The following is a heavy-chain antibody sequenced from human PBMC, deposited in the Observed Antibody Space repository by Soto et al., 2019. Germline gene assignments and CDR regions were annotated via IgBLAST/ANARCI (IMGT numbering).Heavy chain of an antibody. Sequence: SETLSLTCTVSGGSISSYYWSWIRQPPGKGLEWIGYIYYSGSTNYNPSLKSRVTISVDTSKNQFSLKLSSVTAADTAVYYCARSPSIRGFSSGWYAEYFQHWGQGTLVTVSS. CDR2: IYYSGST. CDR1: GGSISSYY. J-gene: IGHJ1*01. D-gene: IGHD6-19*01. CDR3: ARSPSIRGFSSGWYAEYFQH. V-gene: IGHV4-59*08.